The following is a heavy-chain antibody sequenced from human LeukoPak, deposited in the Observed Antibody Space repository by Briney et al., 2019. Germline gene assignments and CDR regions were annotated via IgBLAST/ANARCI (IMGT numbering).Heavy chain of an antibody. D-gene: IGHD2-15*01. V-gene: IGHV3-72*01. CDR2: TRNKANSYTT. CDR1: GFTFSDHY. Sequence: PGGSLRLSCAASGFTFSDHYMDWVRQAPGKGLEWVGRTRNKANSYTTEYAASVKGRFTISRDDSKDSLYLQMNSLKTEDTAVYYCARVLQGDYYYYMDVWGKGTTVTVSS. J-gene: IGHJ6*03. CDR3: ARVLQGDYYYYMDV.